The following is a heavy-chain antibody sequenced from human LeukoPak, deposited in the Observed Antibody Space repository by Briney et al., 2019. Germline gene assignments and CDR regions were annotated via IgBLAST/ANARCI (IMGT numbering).Heavy chain of an antibody. D-gene: IGHD2-15*01. Sequence: TGGSLRLSCAASGFTFDDYGMSWVRQAPGKGLEWVSGINWNGGSTGYADSVKGRFTISRDNAENSLYLQMNSLRAEDTALYYCARDYLVYCSSGSCHTMGYFDYWGQGTLVTVSS. CDR2: INWNGGST. CDR1: GFTFDDYG. J-gene: IGHJ4*02. CDR3: ARDYLVYCSSGSCHTMGYFDY. V-gene: IGHV3-20*04.